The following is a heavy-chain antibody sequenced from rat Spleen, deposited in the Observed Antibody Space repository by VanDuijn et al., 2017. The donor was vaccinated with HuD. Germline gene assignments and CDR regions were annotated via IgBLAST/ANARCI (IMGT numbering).Heavy chain of an antibody. CDR3: TKNWDY. Sequence: EVQLVESGGGLVQPGRSMKLSCAASGFTFSNYYMAWVRQAPKKGPEWVATIIYDGSGTYYPDSVRGRFTISRDNAKSTLYLQMNGLRSEDTATYYCTKNWDYWGQGVMVTVSS. CDR1: GFTFSNYY. D-gene: IGHD5-1*01. J-gene: IGHJ2*01. V-gene: IGHV5-22*01. CDR2: IIYDGSGT.